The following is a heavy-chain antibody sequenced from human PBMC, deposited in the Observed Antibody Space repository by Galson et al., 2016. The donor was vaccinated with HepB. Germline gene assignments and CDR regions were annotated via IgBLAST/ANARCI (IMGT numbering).Heavy chain of an antibody. V-gene: IGHV5-51*01. J-gene: IGHJ4*02. Sequence: QSGAEVKKPGESLKVSCKGSGYPFSAYYIGWVRQMPGKGLEWMGIIYPGDSDTSYSPSFQGRVTISADKSTGTAYLQWSSLKVSDTATYFCARHLDSSGRPRSDYWGQGTLVTVSS. CDR1: GYPFSAYY. CDR2: IYPGDSDT. CDR3: ARHLDSSGRPRSDY. D-gene: IGHD6-19*01.